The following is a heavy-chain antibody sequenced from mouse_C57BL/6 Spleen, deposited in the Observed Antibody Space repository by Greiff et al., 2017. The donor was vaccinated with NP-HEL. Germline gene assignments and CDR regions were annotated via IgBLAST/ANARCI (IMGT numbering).Heavy chain of an antibody. Sequence: VQLQQSGAELVRPGTSVKVSCKASGYAFTNYLIEWVKQRPGQGLEWIGVINPGSGGTNYNEKFKGKATLTADKSSSTAYMQLSSLTSEDSAVYFGARSGGNYFDYWGQGTTLTVSS. J-gene: IGHJ2*01. CDR2: INPGSGGT. CDR1: GYAFTNYL. D-gene: IGHD3-2*02. V-gene: IGHV1-54*01. CDR3: ARSGGNYFDY.